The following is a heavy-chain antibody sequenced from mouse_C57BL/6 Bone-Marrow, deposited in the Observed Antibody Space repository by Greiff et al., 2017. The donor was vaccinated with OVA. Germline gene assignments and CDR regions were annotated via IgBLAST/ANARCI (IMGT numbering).Heavy chain of an antibody. V-gene: IGHV1-72*01. CDR2: IDPNSGGT. D-gene: IGHD2-4*01. CDR1: GYTFTSYW. J-gene: IGHJ4*01. CDR3: ARSGYDYGRYYAMDY. Sequence: QVQLQQPGAELVKPGASVKLSCKASGYTFTSYWMHWVKQRPGRDLEWIGRIDPNSGGTKYNEKFKSKATLTVDKPSSTAYMQLSSLTSEDSAVYYCARSGYDYGRYYAMDYWGQGTSVTVSS.